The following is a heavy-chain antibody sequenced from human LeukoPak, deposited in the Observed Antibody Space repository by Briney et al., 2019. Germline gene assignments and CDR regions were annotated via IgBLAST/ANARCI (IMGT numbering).Heavy chain of an antibody. CDR3: AREYSSSSGKNAFDV. V-gene: IGHV4-4*07. J-gene: IGHJ3*01. CDR1: GGSISTYY. D-gene: IGHD6-6*01. CDR2: IYASGNT. Sequence: SETLSLTCTVSGGSISTYYWSLIRQPAGKGLEWIGRIYASGNTNYNPSLKSRVTMSLDTSKNQFSLRLASVTAADTAVYYCAREYSSSSGKNAFDVWGQGTMVTVSS.